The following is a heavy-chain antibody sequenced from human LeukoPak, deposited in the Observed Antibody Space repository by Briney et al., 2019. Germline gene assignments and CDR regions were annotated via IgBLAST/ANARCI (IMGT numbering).Heavy chain of an antibody. J-gene: IGHJ3*02. CDR3: AKDTSPGIQLWSAAFDI. D-gene: IGHD5-18*01. V-gene: IGHV3-9*01. CDR2: ISWNSGSI. CDR1: GFTFDDYA. Sequence: PGGPLRLSCAASGFTFDDYAMHWVRQAPGKGLEWVSGISWNSGSIGYADSVKGRFTISRDNAKNSLYLQMNSLRAEDTALYYCAKDTSPGIQLWSAAFDIWGQGTMVTVSS.